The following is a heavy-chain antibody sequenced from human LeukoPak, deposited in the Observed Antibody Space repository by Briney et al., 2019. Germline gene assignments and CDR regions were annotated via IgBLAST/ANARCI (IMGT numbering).Heavy chain of an antibody. Sequence: GGSLRLSCAASGFTFSSYSMNWVRQAPGKGLEWVSSISSSSSYIYYADSVKGRFTISRDNAKNSLYLQMNSLRAEDTAVYYCARVLSGYDWAFDYWGQGTLVTVSS. CDR3: ARVLSGYDWAFDY. V-gene: IGHV3-21*01. D-gene: IGHD5-12*01. J-gene: IGHJ4*02. CDR2: ISSSSSYI. CDR1: GFTFSSYS.